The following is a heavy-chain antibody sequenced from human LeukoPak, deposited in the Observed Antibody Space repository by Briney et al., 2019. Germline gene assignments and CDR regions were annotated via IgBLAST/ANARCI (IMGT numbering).Heavy chain of an antibody. Sequence: PGGSLRLSCAVSGFTFDNYAMHWVRQAPGKGLEWVAVISYDGSNKYYADSVKGRFTISRDNSQNTLFLQMSSLRAEDTAVYYCVKDKWLRVYSYGPFDYWGQGTLVTVSS. J-gene: IGHJ4*02. CDR2: ISYDGSNK. D-gene: IGHD5-18*01. CDR3: VKDKWLRVYSYGPFDY. V-gene: IGHV3-30*14. CDR1: GFTFDNYA.